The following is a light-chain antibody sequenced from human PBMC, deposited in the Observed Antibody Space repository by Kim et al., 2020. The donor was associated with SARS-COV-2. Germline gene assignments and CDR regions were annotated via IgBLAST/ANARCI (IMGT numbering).Light chain of an antibody. CDR3: QVWDSGTWV. Sequence: SVALGQTARLTCGGNNIQTKNVHWYRQKPGQAPVLVMYKDSKRPSGIPERFSGSNSGNTATLTITRAQVGDEADYYCQVWDSGTWVFGGGTQLTVL. V-gene: IGLV3-9*01. CDR2: KDS. CDR1: NIQTKN. J-gene: IGLJ3*02.